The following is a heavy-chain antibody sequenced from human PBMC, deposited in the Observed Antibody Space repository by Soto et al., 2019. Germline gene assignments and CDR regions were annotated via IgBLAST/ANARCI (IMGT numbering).Heavy chain of an antibody. J-gene: IGHJ4*02. Sequence: SGPTLGDPTDTLTLTCTLSGLSFTTTRMGVGWTRQPPGKALEWLAIIYWDGESRYNPLLRRRLTLTEDTSKNQVVLTMTNMDPKDTATYYCAHRDSTGTTTYFDSWGQGIPVTVSS. V-gene: IGHV2-5*02. D-gene: IGHD1-1*01. CDR2: IYWDGES. CDR3: AHRDSTGTTTYFDS. CDR1: GLSFTTTRMG.